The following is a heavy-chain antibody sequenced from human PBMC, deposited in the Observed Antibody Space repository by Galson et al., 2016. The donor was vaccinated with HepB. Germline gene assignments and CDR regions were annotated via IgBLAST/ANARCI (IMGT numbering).Heavy chain of an antibody. V-gene: IGHV1-18*01. J-gene: IGHJ1*01. D-gene: IGHD4-17*01. CDR1: GYTFTRNG. CDR2: IRTYNGNT. Sequence: QSGAEVKKPGASVKVSCKASGYTFTRNGISWVRQAPGQGLEWMGWIRTYNGNTNYAQKFQGRVTMTTDTSTSTAYMELRNLRSDDTAIYYCARDQDDYGDYWLTEYFQYWGQGTLVTVSS. CDR3: ARDQDDYGDYWLTEYFQY.